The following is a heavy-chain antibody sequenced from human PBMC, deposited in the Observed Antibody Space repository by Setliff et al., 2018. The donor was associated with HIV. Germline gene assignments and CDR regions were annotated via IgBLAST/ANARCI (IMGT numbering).Heavy chain of an antibody. Sequence: SETLSLTCTVSGDSSSSYYCNWIRQPAGKGLEWIGHMYISGSTNYNPSLKSRITMSMDTSKNQFSLQLSSVTAADTAVYYCARIPWVATLWGGAFDLWGHGTMVTVSS. CDR3: ARIPWVATLWGGAFDL. CDR2: MYISGST. CDR1: GDSSSSYY. V-gene: IGHV4-4*07. J-gene: IGHJ3*01. D-gene: IGHD5-12*01.